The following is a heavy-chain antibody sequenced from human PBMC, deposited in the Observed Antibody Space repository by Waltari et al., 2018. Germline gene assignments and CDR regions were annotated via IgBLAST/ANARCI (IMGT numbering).Heavy chain of an antibody. D-gene: IGHD2-2*01. CDR3: ARAVVVPAAIRYGGWFDP. V-gene: IGHV4-59*01. Sequence: QVQLQESGPGLVKPSETLSLTCTVSGGSISSYYWSWIGQPPGKGLEWIGYIYYSGSTNYNPSLKSRVTISVDTSKNQFSLKLSSVTAADTAVYYCARAVVVPAAIRYGGWFDPWGQGTLVTVSS. J-gene: IGHJ5*02. CDR2: IYYSGST. CDR1: GGSISSYY.